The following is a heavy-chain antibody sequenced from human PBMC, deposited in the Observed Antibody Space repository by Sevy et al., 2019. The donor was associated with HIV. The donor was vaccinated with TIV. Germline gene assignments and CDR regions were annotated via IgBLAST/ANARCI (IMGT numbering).Heavy chain of an antibody. V-gene: IGHV3-9*01. CDR1: GFAFETYP. CDR3: TGEDRPLIAAAGGYFDL. CDR2: ITWNSGNT. D-gene: IGHD6-13*01. J-gene: IGHJ4*02. Sequence: GGSLRLSCSASGFAFETYPMHWVRQAPGKGLEWVSGITWNSGNTGYADSVKGRFIVSRDNAKESLFLQMDSLRPDDTAVYFCTGEDRPLIAAAGGYFDLWGQGTLVTVSS.